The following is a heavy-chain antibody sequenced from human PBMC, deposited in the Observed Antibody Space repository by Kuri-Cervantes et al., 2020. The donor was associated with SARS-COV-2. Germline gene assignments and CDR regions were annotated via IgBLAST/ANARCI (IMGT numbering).Heavy chain of an antibody. D-gene: IGHD3-10*01. CDR2: ISSSSSYI. CDR1: GFTFSSYS. CDR3: ARDRSFTSDY. Sequence: GESLKISCAASGFTFSSYSMNWVRQAPGKGLEWVSSISSSSSYIYYADSVKGRFTISRDNAKNSLYLQMNSLRAEDTAVYYCARDRSFTSDYWGQGTLVTVSS. J-gene: IGHJ4*02. V-gene: IGHV3-21*01.